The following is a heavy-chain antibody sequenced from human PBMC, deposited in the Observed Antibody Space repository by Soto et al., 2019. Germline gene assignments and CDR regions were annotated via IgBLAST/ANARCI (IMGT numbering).Heavy chain of an antibody. Sequence: SETLSLTCAVSGGSFNGFYWTWIRQPPGEGLEWIGEINHSGTTNFNPSLRSRLTISLDSSKKHFSLKLTSMTAADAAVYYCARADRTLVTSYGLDVWGQGTTVTVSS. V-gene: IGHV4-34*01. D-gene: IGHD2-21*02. J-gene: IGHJ6*02. CDR3: ARADRTLVTSYGLDV. CDR1: GGSFNGFY. CDR2: INHSGTT.